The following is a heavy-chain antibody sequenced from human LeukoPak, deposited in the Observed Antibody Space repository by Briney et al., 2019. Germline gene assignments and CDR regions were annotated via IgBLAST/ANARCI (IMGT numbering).Heavy chain of an antibody. V-gene: IGHV3-74*01. Sequence: PGGSLRLSCAASGFTFSSYWMHWVRQAPGEGLVWVSEINSDGSSTNYADSVKGRFTISRDNSKNTLYLQMNSLWAEDTAVYYCARDLNYWGQGTLVTVSS. CDR3: ARDLNY. CDR2: INSDGSST. J-gene: IGHJ4*02. CDR1: GFTFSSYW.